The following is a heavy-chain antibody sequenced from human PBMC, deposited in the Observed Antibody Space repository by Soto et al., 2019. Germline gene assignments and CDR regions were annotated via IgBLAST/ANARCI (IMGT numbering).Heavy chain of an antibody. CDR1: GYTFTSYG. V-gene: IGHV1-18*01. Sequence: ASVKVSCTASGYTFTSYGFSWVRQAPGQGLEWMGWISAYNGNTNYAQKLQGRVTMTTDTSTSTAYMELRSLISDDTAVYYCARDVGPVAGYYYYGLDVWGQGTTVTVSS. CDR2: ISAYNGNT. J-gene: IGHJ6*02. D-gene: IGHD6-19*01. CDR3: ARDVGPVAGYYYYGLDV.